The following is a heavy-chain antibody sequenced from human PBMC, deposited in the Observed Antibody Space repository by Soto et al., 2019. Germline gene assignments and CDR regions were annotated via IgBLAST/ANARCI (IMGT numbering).Heavy chain of an antibody. D-gene: IGHD3-3*01. V-gene: IGHV3-21*01. CDR2: ISSSSSYI. CDR1: GFTFSSYS. Sequence: GGSLRLSCAASGFTFSSYSMNWVRQAPGKGLEWVSSISSSSSYIYYADSVKGRFTISRDNAKNSLYLQMNSLRAEATAVYYCAKDKIFTAPHVAFDFWVQGTMVTVSS. CDR3: AKDKIFTAPHVAFDF. J-gene: IGHJ3*01.